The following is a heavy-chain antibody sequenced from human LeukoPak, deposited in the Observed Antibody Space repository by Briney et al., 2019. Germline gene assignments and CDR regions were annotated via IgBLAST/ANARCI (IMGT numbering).Heavy chain of an antibody. V-gene: IGHV1-46*01. D-gene: IGHD7-27*01. CDR1: GYTFTSYY. CDR2: IRPSGST. J-gene: IGHJ4*02. Sequence: PLASVKVSCKASGYTFTSYYIHWVRQAPGQGLEYMGIIRPSGSTAYAQKFQGRVTMTRDTSTSAVYMELSSLRSEDTAVYYCARGPPNWGYDYWGPGTLVTVSS. CDR3: ARGPPNWGYDY.